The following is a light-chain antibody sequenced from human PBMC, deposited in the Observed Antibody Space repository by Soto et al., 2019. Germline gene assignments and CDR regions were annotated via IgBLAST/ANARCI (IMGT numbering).Light chain of an antibody. Sequence: QTVVTQEPSLPVSPGGTVTLTCGSSTGAVTIGHYTYWFQRKPGQAPRTVIYDTTKKHSWTPVRFSVSLAGGKAALTLSGAQPEDEAEYYCLLFDPCFRVFGGGTKL. V-gene: IGLV7-46*01. CDR1: TGAVTIGHY. CDR2: DTT. J-gene: IGLJ3*02. CDR3: LLFDPCFRV.